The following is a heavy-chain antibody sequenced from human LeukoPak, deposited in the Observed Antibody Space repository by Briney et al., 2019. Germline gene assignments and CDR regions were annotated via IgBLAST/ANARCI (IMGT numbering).Heavy chain of an antibody. J-gene: IGHJ2*01. V-gene: IGHV3-43*01. D-gene: IGHD3-22*01. CDR1: GFTFDDYT. Sequence: GGSLRLSCAASGFTFDDYTMHWVRQAPGKGLEWVSLISWDGGSTYYADSVKGRFTISRDNSKNSLYLQMNSLRTEDTALYYCAKDASRYYYDSSGYSAGYFDLWGRGTLVTVSS. CDR2: ISWDGGST. CDR3: AKDASRYYYDSSGYSAGYFDL.